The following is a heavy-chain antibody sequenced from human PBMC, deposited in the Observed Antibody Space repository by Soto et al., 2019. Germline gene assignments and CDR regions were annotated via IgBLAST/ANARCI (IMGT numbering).Heavy chain of an antibody. D-gene: IGHD5-12*01. J-gene: IGHJ3*02. CDR2: ISAGGSST. Sequence: GGSLRLSCAASGVTFSSYAMSWVRQAPGKGLEWVSPISAGGSSTTYADSVKGRFTISRDNAKNTLYLQMNSLRAEDTAIYYCARFSAPYGGYDPFDIWGQGTMVTVSS. V-gene: IGHV3-23*01. CDR3: ARFSAPYGGYDPFDI. CDR1: GVTFSSYA.